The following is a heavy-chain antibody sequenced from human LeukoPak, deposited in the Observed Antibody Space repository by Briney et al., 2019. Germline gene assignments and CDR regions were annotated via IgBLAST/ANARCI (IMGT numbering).Heavy chain of an antibody. Sequence: PGGSLRLSCAASGFTFSSYSMNWVRQAPGKGLEWVSSISSSSSYIYYADSVKGRFTISRGNAKNSLYLQMNSLRAEDTAVYYCARDPVVVVAATGTNWFDPWGQGTLVTVSS. CDR3: ARDPVVVVAATGTNWFDP. J-gene: IGHJ5*02. CDR2: ISSSSSYI. D-gene: IGHD2-15*01. CDR1: GFTFSSYS. V-gene: IGHV3-21*01.